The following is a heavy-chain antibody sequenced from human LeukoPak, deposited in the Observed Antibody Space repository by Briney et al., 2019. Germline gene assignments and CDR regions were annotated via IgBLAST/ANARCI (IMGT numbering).Heavy chain of an antibody. D-gene: IGHD6-6*01. J-gene: IGHJ4*02. V-gene: IGHV3-30*02. CDR2: IQNDGNNK. CDR3: ARDWGTSSLYLVN. CDR1: GFTFSSNG. Sequence: GGSLRLSCAASGFTFSSNGMHWVRQAPGKGLECVAFIQNDGNNKKYADSLKGRFTISRDNSKNTLYLQMNSLRAEDTAVYYCARDWGTSSLYLVNWGQGTLVTVSS.